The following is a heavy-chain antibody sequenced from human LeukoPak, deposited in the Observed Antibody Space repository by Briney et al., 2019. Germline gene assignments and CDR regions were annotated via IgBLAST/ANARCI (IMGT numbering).Heavy chain of an antibody. CDR2: VIAIFGRV. Sequence: SVTVSFKASRGTFSSYGISWVRQAPGQGLEWMGGVIAIFGRVKYGQKFQGRATITTDESTSTAYMELSSLTSEDTGVYYCARGELGDSSGFSFFDYWGQGTLVTVSS. V-gene: IGHV1-69*05. D-gene: IGHD3-22*01. CDR3: ARGELGDSSGFSFFDY. J-gene: IGHJ4*02. CDR1: RGTFSSYG.